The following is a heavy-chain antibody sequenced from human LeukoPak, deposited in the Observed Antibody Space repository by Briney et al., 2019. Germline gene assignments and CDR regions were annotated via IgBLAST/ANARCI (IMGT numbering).Heavy chain of an antibody. Sequence: GGSLGLSCAASGFTFSSYSMNWVRQAPGKGLEWVSSISGSSSYIYYADSMKGRFTISRDNAKNSLYLQMNSLRAEDTAVYYCARDGSLYCSGGSCAFFSHWGQGTLVTVSS. CDR2: ISGSSSYI. CDR1: GFTFSSYS. CDR3: ARDGSLYCSGGSCAFFSH. D-gene: IGHD2-15*01. J-gene: IGHJ4*02. V-gene: IGHV3-21*01.